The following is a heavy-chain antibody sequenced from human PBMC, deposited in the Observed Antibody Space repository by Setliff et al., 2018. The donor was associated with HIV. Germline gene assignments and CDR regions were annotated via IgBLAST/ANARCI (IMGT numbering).Heavy chain of an antibody. J-gene: IGHJ1*01. V-gene: IGHV1-2*06. CDR3: ARGGMYGYKLSGLVFQH. Sequence: AASVKVSCKASGYTFTGYYMHWVRQAPGQGLEWMGRINPNSGNTNYAQKLQGRVTMTTDTSTSTAYMELRSLRSDDTAVYYCARGGMYGYKLSGLVFQHWGQGTLVTVSS. D-gene: IGHD5-12*01. CDR1: GYTFTGYY. CDR2: INPNSGNT.